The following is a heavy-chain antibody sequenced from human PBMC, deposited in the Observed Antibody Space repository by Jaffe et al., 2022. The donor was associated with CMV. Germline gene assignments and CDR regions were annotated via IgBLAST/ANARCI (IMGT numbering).Heavy chain of an antibody. J-gene: IGHJ6*03. Sequence: EVQLVESGGGLVQPGGSLRLSCAASGFTFSSYAMSWVRQAPGKGLEWVSAISGSGGSTYYADSVKGRFTISRDNSKNTLYLQMNSLRAEDTAVYYCAKDSNYDFWSGYYYYYYYMDVWGKGTTVTVSS. CDR2: ISGSGGST. CDR3: AKDSNYDFWSGYYYYYYYMDV. V-gene: IGHV3-23*04. CDR1: GFTFSSYA. D-gene: IGHD3-3*01.